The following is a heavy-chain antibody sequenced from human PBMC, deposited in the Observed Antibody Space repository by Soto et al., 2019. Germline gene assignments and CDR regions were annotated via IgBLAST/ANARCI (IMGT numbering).Heavy chain of an antibody. CDR3: VAGNDY. CDR2: MFYSGTT. Sequence: PSETLSLTCTVSGASITTYYWNWIRQPPGKRLEWIGNMFYSGTTRYNPSLKSRVTISADTSTNKISLKMRSVTAADTAVYYCVAGNDYWGQGTLVTVSS. V-gene: IGHV4-59*01. D-gene: IGHD6-19*01. J-gene: IGHJ4*02. CDR1: GASITTYY.